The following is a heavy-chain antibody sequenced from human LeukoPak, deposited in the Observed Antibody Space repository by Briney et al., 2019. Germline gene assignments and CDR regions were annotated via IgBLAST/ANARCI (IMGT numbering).Heavy chain of an antibody. CDR1: GYTLTELS. CDR3: ARAGYSRFLYYFDY. J-gene: IGHJ4*02. Sequence: ASVKVSCKVSGYTLTELSMHWVRQAPGKGLEWMGGFDPEDGETIHAQKFQGRVTMTEDTSTDTAYMELSSLRSEDTAVYYCARAGYSRFLYYFDYWGQGTLVTVSS. V-gene: IGHV1-24*01. D-gene: IGHD5-18*01. CDR2: FDPEDGET.